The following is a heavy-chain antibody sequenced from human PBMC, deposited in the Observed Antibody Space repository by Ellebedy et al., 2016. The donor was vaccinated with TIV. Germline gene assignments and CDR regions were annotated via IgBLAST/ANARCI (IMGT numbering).Heavy chain of an antibody. CDR2: INSNGDNT. V-gene: IGHV3-64*01. Sequence: PGGSLRLSCAASGFTFSSYPMHWVRQAPGKGLEYVSAINSNGDNTYYANSVKGRFTISRDNSKNALYLQMGSLRAEDMAVYYCARDLGGACGYWGQGTLVTVSS. CDR1: GFTFSSYP. CDR3: ARDLGGACGY. D-gene: IGHD3-10*01. J-gene: IGHJ4*02.